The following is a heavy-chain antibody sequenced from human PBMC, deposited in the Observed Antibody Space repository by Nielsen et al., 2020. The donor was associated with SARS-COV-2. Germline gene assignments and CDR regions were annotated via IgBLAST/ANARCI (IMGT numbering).Heavy chain of an antibody. CDR3: ARRGGYCSSTSCYTGGDAFDI. CDR1: GYSFTSYC. CDR2: IYPGDSDT. J-gene: IGHJ3*02. Sequence: GESLKISCKGSGYSFTSYCIGWVRQMPGKGLEWMGIIYPGDSDTRYSPSFQGQVTISADKSISTAYLQWSSLKASDTAMYYCARRGGYCSSTSCYTGGDAFDIWGQGTMVTVSS. D-gene: IGHD2-2*02. V-gene: IGHV5-51*01.